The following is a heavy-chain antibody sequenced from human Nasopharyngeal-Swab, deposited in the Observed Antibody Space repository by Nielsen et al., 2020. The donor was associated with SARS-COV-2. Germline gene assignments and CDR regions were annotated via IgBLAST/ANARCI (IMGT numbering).Heavy chain of an antibody. V-gene: IGHV3-21*01. CDR2: ISSSSTYI. CDR1: GFTFSTYN. Sequence: GESLTISCAASGFTFSTYNMNWVRQAPGKGREWVSSISSSSTYIYYADSVKGRFTISRDSAQSSLFLQMNSLRAEDSAVYYCARDGLDYDFWSAYFMDVWGRGTTVTVSS. D-gene: IGHD3-3*01. J-gene: IGHJ6*02. CDR3: ARDGLDYDFWSAYFMDV.